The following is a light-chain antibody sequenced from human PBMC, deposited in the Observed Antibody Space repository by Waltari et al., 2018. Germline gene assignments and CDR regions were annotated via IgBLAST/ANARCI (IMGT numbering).Light chain of an antibody. CDR2: QAS. V-gene: IGKV1-5*03. Sequence: DIQMTQSPSTLSASVGDTVTITCRASQSISHWLAWYQQKPGKAPRLLIYQASGLQSGVPSRFSGSGSGTEFSLTISSLQPEDIATYYCQQYFSNSALTFGGGTKVETK. J-gene: IGKJ4*01. CDR1: QSISHW. CDR3: QQYFSNSALT.